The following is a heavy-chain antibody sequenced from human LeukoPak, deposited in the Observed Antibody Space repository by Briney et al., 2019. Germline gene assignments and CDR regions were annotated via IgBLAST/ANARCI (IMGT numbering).Heavy chain of an antibody. V-gene: IGHV3-7*03. CDR2: VNRDGSET. J-gene: IGHJ6*02. CDR1: GFTFGDYA. CDR3: ARNNGMDV. Sequence: GGSLRLSCTASGFTFGDYAMSWIRQVPGRGPEWVANVNRDGSETYYLDSVKGRFTISKDNAKNSLYLQMNSLRAEDTALYHCARNNGMDVWGQGTTVIVSS.